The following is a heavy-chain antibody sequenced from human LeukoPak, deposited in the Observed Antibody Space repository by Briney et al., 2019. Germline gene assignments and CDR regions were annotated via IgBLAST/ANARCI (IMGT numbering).Heavy chain of an antibody. D-gene: IGHD3-10*01. V-gene: IGHV3-23*01. CDR3: AKAVLGSGSYATYGMDV. J-gene: IGHJ6*04. CDR2: ITGSGGST. Sequence: GRSLRLSCAASGFTFSNYAMSWVRQAPGKGLEWVSSITGSGGSTYYADSVKGRFTISRDNSKNTLYLQMNSLRAEDTAVYYCAKAVLGSGSYATYGMDVWGKGTTVTVSS. CDR1: GFTFSNYA.